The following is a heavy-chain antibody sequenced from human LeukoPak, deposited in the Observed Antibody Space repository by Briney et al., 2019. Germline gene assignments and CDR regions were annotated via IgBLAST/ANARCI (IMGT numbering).Heavy chain of an antibody. CDR3: ARVYYSSSYDYWYFDL. D-gene: IGHD6-13*01. Sequence: GASVKVSCKASGYTFTSYYMHWVRQAPGQGLEWMGWMNPNSGNTGYAQKFQGRVTMTRNTSISTAYMELSSLRSEDTAVYYCARVYYSSSYDYWYFDLWGRGTLVTVSS. J-gene: IGHJ2*01. V-gene: IGHV1-8*02. CDR2: MNPNSGNT. CDR1: GYTFTSYY.